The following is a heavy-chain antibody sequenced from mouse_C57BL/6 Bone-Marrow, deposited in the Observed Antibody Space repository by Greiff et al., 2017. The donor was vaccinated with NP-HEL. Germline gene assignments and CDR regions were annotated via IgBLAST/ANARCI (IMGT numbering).Heavy chain of an antibody. CDR2: INPNNGGT. J-gene: IGHJ4*01. D-gene: IGHD1-1*01. CDR1: GYTFPDYN. V-gene: IGHV1-18*01. Sequence: EVKLQQSGPELVKPGASVKIPCKASGYTFPDYNMDWVKQSHGKSLEWIGDINPNNGGTIYNQKFTGKATLTVDKSSRTAYMELRSLTSEDTAVYYCASTHYGSSYGAMDYWGQGTSVTVSS. CDR3: ASTHYGSSYGAMDY.